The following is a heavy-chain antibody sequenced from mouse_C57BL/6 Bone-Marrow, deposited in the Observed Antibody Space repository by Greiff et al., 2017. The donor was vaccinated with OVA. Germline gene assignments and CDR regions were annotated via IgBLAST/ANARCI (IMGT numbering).Heavy chain of an antibody. CDR2: ISSGSSTI. CDR1: GFTFSDYG. J-gene: IGHJ2*01. Sequence: EVKLMESGGGLVKPGGSLKLSCAASGFTFSDYGMHWVRQAPEKGLEWVAYISSGSSTIYYADTVKGRFTISRDNAKNTLFLQMTSLRSEDTAMYYCARKTGKGAYYFDYWGQGTTLTVSS. CDR3: ARKTGKGAYYFDY. V-gene: IGHV5-17*01. D-gene: IGHD4-1*01.